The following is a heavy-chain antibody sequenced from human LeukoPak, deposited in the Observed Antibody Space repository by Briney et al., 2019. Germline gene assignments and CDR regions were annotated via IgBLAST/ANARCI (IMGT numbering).Heavy chain of an antibody. V-gene: IGHV4-59*01. CDR2: IYYSGST. Sequence: PSETLSLTCTVSGGSISSYYWSWIRQPPGKGLEWIGYIYYSGSTNYNPSLKSRVTISVDTSKNRFSLKLSSVTAADTAVYYCASVGYCSSTSCYPGGFDYWGQGTLVTVSS. CDR1: GGSISSYY. CDR3: ASVGYCSSTSCYPGGFDY. D-gene: IGHD2-2*01. J-gene: IGHJ4*02.